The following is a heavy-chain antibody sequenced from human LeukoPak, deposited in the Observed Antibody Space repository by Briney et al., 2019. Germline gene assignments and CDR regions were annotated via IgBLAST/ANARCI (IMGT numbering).Heavy chain of an antibody. CDR3: ARSRCSGGTCYGLDY. Sequence: PGGSLRLSCAASGFTFSTYAIHWVRQAPGKGLEWVAVISYDGSDKYYADSVKGRFTISRDNSKNTLYLQMNSLRAEDTAVYYCARSRCSGGTCYGLDYWGQGTLVTVSS. V-gene: IGHV3-30*04. D-gene: IGHD2-15*01. J-gene: IGHJ4*02. CDR2: ISYDGSDK. CDR1: GFTFSTYA.